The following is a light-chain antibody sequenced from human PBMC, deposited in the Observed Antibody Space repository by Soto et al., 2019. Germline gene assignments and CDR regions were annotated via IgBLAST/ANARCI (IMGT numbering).Light chain of an antibody. CDR2: GTS. Sequence: EIVLTPSPGTLSLSPCERATLSFSASQSVSSSYLAWYQHKPGQAPRLLIHGTSSRATGIPDRFSGSGSGTDFTLTISRLEPEDFAVYYCQHFGSSLRTFGQGTKVDIK. J-gene: IGKJ1*01. CDR3: QHFGSSLRT. V-gene: IGKV3-20*01. CDR1: QSVSSSY.